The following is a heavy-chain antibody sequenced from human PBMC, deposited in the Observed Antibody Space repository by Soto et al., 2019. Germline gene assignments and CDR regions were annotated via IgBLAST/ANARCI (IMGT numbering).Heavy chain of an antibody. CDR2: IYWNDDK. CDR3: AHSRSGVVVPAALHYYYYGMDV. Sequence: GSGPTLVNPTQTLTLTCTFSGFSLSTSGVGVGWIRQPPGKALEWPALIYWNDDKRYSPSLKSRLTITKDTSKNQVVLTMTNMDPVDTATYYCAHSRSGVVVPAALHYYYYGMDVWGQGTTVTVSS. J-gene: IGHJ6*02. V-gene: IGHV2-5*01. D-gene: IGHD2-2*01. CDR1: GFSLSTSGVG.